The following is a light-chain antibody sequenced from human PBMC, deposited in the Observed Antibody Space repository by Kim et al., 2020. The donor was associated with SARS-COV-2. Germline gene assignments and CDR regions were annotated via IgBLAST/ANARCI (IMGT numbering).Light chain of an antibody. CDR1: SLRSYY. V-gene: IGLV3-19*01. J-gene: IGLJ3*02. Sequence: GQTVRITCQGDSLRSYYASWYQQKPGQAPVLVIYGKNNRTSGIPDRFSGSSSGNTASLTITGAQAEDEADYYCNSRDSSGNHPPWVFGGGTQLTVL. CDR3: NSRDSSGNHPPWV. CDR2: GKN.